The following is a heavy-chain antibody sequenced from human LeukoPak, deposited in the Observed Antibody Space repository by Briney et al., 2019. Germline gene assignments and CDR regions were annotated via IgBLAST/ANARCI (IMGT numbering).Heavy chain of an antibody. V-gene: IGHV1-46*01. CDR2: INPSGGGT. CDR3: ARDRGRFDP. J-gene: IGHJ5*02. CDR1: GYTFTNYY. Sequence: ASVKASCKVSGYTFTNYYLHWVRQAPGQGLEWMGIINPSGGGTTYAQKFQGRVTMTRDTSTSTVYMELSSLRSEDTAVYYCARDRGRFDPWGQGTLVTVSS. D-gene: IGHD6-13*01.